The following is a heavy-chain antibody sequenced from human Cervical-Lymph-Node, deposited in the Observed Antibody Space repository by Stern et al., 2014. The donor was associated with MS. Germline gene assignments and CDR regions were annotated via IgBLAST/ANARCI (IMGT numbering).Heavy chain of an antibody. CDR1: GFSLSTSGVG. V-gene: IGHV2-5*02. J-gene: IGHJ6*02. CDR2: IYWDGDA. Sequence: QVTLRESGPTLVKPSQTLTLTCTFSGFSLSTSGVGVGWIRQPPGKDLEWLAVIYWDGDARCSPSLKSRLTLSKATSNKQVCLTMANMDPVDTATYYCAHTTVTFDEAYGLDVWGQGTTVTVSS. D-gene: IGHD4-17*01. CDR3: AHTTVTFDEAYGLDV.